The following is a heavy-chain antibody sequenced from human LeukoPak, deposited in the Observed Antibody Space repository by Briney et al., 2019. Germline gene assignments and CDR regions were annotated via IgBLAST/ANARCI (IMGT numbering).Heavy chain of an antibody. V-gene: IGHV4-61*02. Sequence: SQTLSLTCTVSVGSISSGSYYGSWIRQPAGKGLEWIGRIYTSGSTNYNPSLKSRVTISVDTSKNQFSLKLSSVTAADTAVYYCAREPVGATAPFDYWGQGTLVTVSS. D-gene: IGHD1-26*01. J-gene: IGHJ4*02. CDR3: AREPVGATAPFDY. CDR2: IYTSGST. CDR1: VGSISSGSYY.